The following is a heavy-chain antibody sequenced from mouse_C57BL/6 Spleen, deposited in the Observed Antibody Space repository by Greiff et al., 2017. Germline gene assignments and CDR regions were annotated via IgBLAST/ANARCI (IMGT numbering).Heavy chain of an antibody. Sequence: EVQLQQSGPELVKPGASVKISCKASGYSFTGYYMNWVQQSPEKSLEWIGVINPSTGGTTYNQKFKAKATLTVDKSSSTAYMQLKSLTSEDSAVYYCARRYDYDIYAMDYWGQGTTVTVSS. J-gene: IGHJ4*01. D-gene: IGHD2-4*01. CDR1: GYSFTGYY. V-gene: IGHV1-42*01. CDR2: INPSTGGT. CDR3: ARRYDYDIYAMDY.